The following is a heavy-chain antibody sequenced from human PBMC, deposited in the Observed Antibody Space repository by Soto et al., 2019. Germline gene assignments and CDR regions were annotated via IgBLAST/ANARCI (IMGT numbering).Heavy chain of an antibody. V-gene: IGHV1-69*01. J-gene: IGHJ4*02. Sequence: QVQLVQSGAEVKKPGPSVNVSCKASGGTFSTYAISWVRQAPGQGLEWMGGIIPLFGTANYAQKFQGRVTITADESTSTAYMELSSLRSEDTAVYYCAADVGASARTFDYWGQGSLVTVSS. CDR3: AADVGASARTFDY. CDR2: IIPLFGTA. D-gene: IGHD1-26*01. CDR1: GGTFSTYA.